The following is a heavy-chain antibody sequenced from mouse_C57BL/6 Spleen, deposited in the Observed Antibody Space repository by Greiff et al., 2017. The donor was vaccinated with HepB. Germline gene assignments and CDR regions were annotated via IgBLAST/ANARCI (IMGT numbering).Heavy chain of an antibody. Sequence: QVQLKQPGAELVRPGSSVKLSCKASGYTFTSYWMDWVKQRPGQGLEWIGNIYPSDSETHYNQKFKDKATLTVDKSSSTAYMQLSSLTSEDSAVYYCARVGGRDYWGQGTTLTVSS. D-gene: IGHD3-3*01. CDR3: ARVGGRDY. CDR2: IYPSDSET. CDR1: GYTFTSYW. V-gene: IGHV1-61*01. J-gene: IGHJ2*01.